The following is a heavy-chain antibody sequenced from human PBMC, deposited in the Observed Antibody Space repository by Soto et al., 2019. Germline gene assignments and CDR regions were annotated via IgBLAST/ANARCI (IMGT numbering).Heavy chain of an antibody. CDR2: INHSGST. Sequence: PSETLSLTCAVYGGSFSGYYWSWIRQPPGKGLEWIGEINHSGSTNYNPSLKSRVTISVDTSKNQFSLKLSSVTAADTAVYYCARARGRQASSWYVWFDPWGQGTLVTVSS. D-gene: IGHD6-13*01. V-gene: IGHV4-34*01. J-gene: IGHJ5*02. CDR3: ARARGRQASSWYVWFDP. CDR1: GGSFSGYY.